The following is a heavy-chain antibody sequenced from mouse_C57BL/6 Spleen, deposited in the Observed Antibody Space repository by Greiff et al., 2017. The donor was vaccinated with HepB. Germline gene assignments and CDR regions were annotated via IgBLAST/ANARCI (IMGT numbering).Heavy chain of an antibody. Sequence: QVQLQQSGAELVKPGASVKISCKTSGYAFSSYWMNWVKQRPGKGLEWIGQIYPGDGDTNYNGKFKGKATLTADKSSSTAYMQLSSLTSEDSAVYFCAREGASMVTTDWGQGTLVTVSA. CDR3: AREGASMVTTD. D-gene: IGHD2-2*01. CDR2: IYPGDGDT. CDR1: GYAFSSYW. V-gene: IGHV1-80*01. J-gene: IGHJ3*01.